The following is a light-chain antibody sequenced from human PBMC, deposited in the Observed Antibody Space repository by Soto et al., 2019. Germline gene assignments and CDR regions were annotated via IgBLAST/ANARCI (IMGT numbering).Light chain of an antibody. V-gene: IGKV3-15*01. Sequence: EIVMTQSPATLSVSPGEGATLSCRASQSVGSNLAWYQQKPGQAPRLLVYGASTRATGIPARFSGSGSGTEFTLSISSLQSEDVAMYHCQQYNDWPYTFGQGTKLEIK. CDR1: QSVGSN. CDR3: QQYNDWPYT. J-gene: IGKJ2*01. CDR2: GAS.